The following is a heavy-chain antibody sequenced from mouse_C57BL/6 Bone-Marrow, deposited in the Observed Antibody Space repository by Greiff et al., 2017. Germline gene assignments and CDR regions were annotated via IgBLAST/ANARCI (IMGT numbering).Heavy chain of an antibody. Sequence: VQLQQSGPGLVKPSQSLSLTCSVTGYSITSGYYWNWIRQFPGNKLEWMGYISYDGSNNYNPSLKNRISITLDTSKNQFFLELNSVTTEDTATDYCARRGNWGWFAYWGQGTLVTVSA. CDR3: ARRGNWGWFAY. CDR1: GYSITSGYY. CDR2: ISYDGSN. V-gene: IGHV3-6*01. D-gene: IGHD4-1*01. J-gene: IGHJ3*01.